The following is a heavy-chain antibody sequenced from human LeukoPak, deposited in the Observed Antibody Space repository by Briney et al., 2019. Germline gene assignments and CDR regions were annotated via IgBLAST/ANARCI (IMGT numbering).Heavy chain of an antibody. J-gene: IGHJ4*02. CDR2: ISSSSSHT. CDR3: AYRSRSGSSTLYFDY. V-gene: IGHV3-11*06. CDR1: GFTFSDYY. Sequence: GGSLRLSCAASGFTFSDYYMSWIRQAPGKGLEWISYISSSSSHTNYAESVKGRFTISRDNAKNSLYLQMNSLRAEDTAVYYCAYRSRSGSSTLYFDYWGQGTLVTVCS. D-gene: IGHD1-26*01.